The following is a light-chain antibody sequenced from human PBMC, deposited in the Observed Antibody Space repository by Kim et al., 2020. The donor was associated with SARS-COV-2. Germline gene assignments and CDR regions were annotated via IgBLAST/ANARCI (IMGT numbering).Light chain of an antibody. CDR2: EDN. V-gene: IGLV6-57*03. CDR3: QSCDSRKHGV. CDR1: SGSIASNY. J-gene: IGLJ3*02. Sequence: NFMLTQPHSVSESPGKTVTISCTRSSGSIASNYVQWYQQRPGSAPTTVIYEDNQRPTGVPGRFSGSIDSSSNSASLTISGLKTEDEAGYYCQSCDSRKHGVFGGGTQLTVL.